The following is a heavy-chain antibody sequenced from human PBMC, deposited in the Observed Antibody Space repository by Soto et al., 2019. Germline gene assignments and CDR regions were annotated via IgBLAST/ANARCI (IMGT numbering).Heavy chain of an antibody. CDR1: GVSFSGYY. J-gene: IGHJ4*02. Sequence: SETLSLTCAVYGVSFSGYYWSWIRQPPGKGLEWIGEINHSGSTNYNPSLKSRVTISVDTSKNQFSLKLSSVTAADTAVYYCARGIRYFDWFLYYFDYWGQGTLVTVSS. CDR3: ARGIRYFDWFLYYFDY. V-gene: IGHV4-34*01. D-gene: IGHD3-9*01. CDR2: INHSGST.